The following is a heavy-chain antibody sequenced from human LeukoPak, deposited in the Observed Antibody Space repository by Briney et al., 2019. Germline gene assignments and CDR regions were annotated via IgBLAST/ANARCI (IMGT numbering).Heavy chain of an antibody. CDR3: ARILWFGESYYYYYYMDV. D-gene: IGHD3-10*01. CDR1: GGSISSSNW. Sequence: SETLSLTCAVSGGSISSSNWWSWVRQPPGKGLEWIGEIYHSGSTNYNPSLKSRVTISVDKSKNQFSLKLSSVTAADTAVYYCARILWFGESYYYYYYMDVWGKGTTVTISS. V-gene: IGHV4-4*02. CDR2: IYHSGST. J-gene: IGHJ6*03.